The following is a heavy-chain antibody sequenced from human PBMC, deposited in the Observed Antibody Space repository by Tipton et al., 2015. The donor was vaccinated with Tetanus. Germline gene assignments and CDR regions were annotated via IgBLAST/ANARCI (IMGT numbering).Heavy chain of an antibody. Sequence: TLFLTCTVSGGSISNYYWSWIRQPPGKRLEWIGYIYYTGRTDYNPSLKSRVTISLDTSKNQFSLKLSSVTAADTAVYYCARTQGSALIDYWGQGTLVTVSS. V-gene: IGHV4-59*01. CDR1: GGSISNYY. CDR3: ARTQGSALIDY. J-gene: IGHJ4*02. D-gene: IGHD2-8*01. CDR2: IYYTGRT.